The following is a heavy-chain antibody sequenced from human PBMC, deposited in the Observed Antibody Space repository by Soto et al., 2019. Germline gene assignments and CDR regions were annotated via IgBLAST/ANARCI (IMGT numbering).Heavy chain of an antibody. J-gene: IGHJ6*02. V-gene: IGHV1-18*04. CDR3: ARDEPVGPAATHYYYYRMDV. CDR1: GYTFTSYG. CDR2: ISAYNGNT. D-gene: IGHD2-2*01. Sequence: ASVKVSCKASGYTFTSYGISWVRQAPGQGLEWMGWISAYNGNTNYAQKLQGRVTMTTDTSTSTAYMELRSLRSDDTAVYYCARDEPVGPAATHYYYYRMDVWGQGTTVTASS.